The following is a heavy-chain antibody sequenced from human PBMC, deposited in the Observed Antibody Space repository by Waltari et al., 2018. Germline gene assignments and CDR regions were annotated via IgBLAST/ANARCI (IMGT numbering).Heavy chain of an antibody. CDR2: IYHSGST. J-gene: IGHJ4*02. Sequence: QVQLQESGPGLVKPSETLSLTCAVSGYSISRGYYWGWLRQPPGKGLEWIGSIYHSGSTYYNPSLKSRVTISVDTSKNQFSLKLSSVTAADTAVYYCARPGGIAVDPDYWGQGTLVTVSS. CDR3: ARPGGIAVDPDY. V-gene: IGHV4-38-2*01. D-gene: IGHD6-19*01. CDR1: GYSISRGYY.